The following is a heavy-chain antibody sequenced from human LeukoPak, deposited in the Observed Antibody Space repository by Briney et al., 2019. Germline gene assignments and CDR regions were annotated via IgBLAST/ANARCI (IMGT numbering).Heavy chain of an antibody. CDR3: ARQSLYSDSSGSCYYFDQ. CDR1: GGSISSNSYY. D-gene: IGHD3-22*01. CDR2: IYYSGRT. V-gene: IGHV4-39*01. J-gene: IGHJ4*02. Sequence: PSETLSLTCTVSGGSISSNSYYWGWIRQPPGKGLEWIGRIYYSGRTYYNPSLKSRVTISVDTSKNQLSLKVRSVTAADTAVYYCARQSLYSDSSGSCYYFDQWAQGNLVTVSS.